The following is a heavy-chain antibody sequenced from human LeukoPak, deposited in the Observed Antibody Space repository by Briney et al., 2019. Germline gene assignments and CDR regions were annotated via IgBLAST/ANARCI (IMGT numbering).Heavy chain of an antibody. J-gene: IGHJ6*02. CDR1: GGSISSGGYS. CDR3: ARGTDSPAEVDYGMDV. CDR2: IYHSGST. Sequence: SQTLSLTCAVSGGSISSGGYSWSWIRQPPGKGLEWIGYIYHSGSTYYNPSLKSRVTISVDRSKNQFSLKLSSVTAADTAVYYCARGTDSPAEVDYGMDVWGQGTTVTVSS. V-gene: IGHV4-30-2*01. D-gene: IGHD1-14*01.